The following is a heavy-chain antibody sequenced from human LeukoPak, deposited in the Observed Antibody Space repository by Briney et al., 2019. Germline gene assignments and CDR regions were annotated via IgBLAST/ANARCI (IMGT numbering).Heavy chain of an antibody. CDR2: IYTSGST. CDR3: ARGSSTSFRYMDV. D-gene: IGHD2-2*01. Sequence: SETLSLTCIVSGGSISGYYWSWIRQPAGKGLEWIGRIYTSGSTNYNPSLKSRVTMSVDTSKNQFSLKLSSVTAADTAVYYCARGSSTSFRYMDVWGKGTTVTVSS. J-gene: IGHJ6*03. CDR1: GGSISGYY. V-gene: IGHV4-4*07.